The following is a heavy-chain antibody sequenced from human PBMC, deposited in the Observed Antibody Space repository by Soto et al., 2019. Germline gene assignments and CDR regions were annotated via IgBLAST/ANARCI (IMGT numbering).Heavy chain of an antibody. D-gene: IGHD4-17*01. Sequence: QVQLVESGGGVVQPGRSLRLSCAASGFTFSSYGMHWVRQAPGKGLEWVAVISYDGSNKYYADSVKGRFTISRDNSKNTLYLQMNSLRAEDTAVYYCAKLCFDGDSYWGQGTLVTVSS. CDR3: AKLCFDGDSY. J-gene: IGHJ4*02. V-gene: IGHV3-30*18. CDR2: ISYDGSNK. CDR1: GFTFSSYG.